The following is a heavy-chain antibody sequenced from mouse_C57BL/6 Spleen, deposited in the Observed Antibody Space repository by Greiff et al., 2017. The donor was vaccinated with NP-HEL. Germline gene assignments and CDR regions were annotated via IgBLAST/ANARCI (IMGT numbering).Heavy chain of an antibody. CDR1: GFTFSSYG. J-gene: IGHJ1*03. CDR3: ARQGDGPRYFDV. V-gene: IGHV5-6*01. Sequence: EVKLQESGGDLVKPGGSLKLSCAASGFTFSSYGMSWVRQTPDKRLEWVATISSGGSYTYYPDSVKGRFTISRDNAKNTLYLHMSSLKSEDTAMYYCARQGDGPRYFDVWGTGTTVTVSS. CDR2: ISSGGSYT. D-gene: IGHD1-2*01.